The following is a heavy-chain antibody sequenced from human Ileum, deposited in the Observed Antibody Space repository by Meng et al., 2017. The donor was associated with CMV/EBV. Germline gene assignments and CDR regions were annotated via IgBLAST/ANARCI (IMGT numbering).Heavy chain of an antibody. CDR2: ISYDGNNI. CDR3: ARSYSFGFRSPSGP. V-gene: IGHV3-30-3*01. Sequence: GESLKISCAASGFAFTTYAMHWVRQAPGKGLEWVSVISYDGNNIHYGDSVKGRFTISRDNSKNTLYLQMNSMRVEDTAVYYCARSYSFGFRSPSGPWGQGTLVTVSS. CDR1: GFAFTTYA. J-gene: IGHJ5*02. D-gene: IGHD3-16*01.